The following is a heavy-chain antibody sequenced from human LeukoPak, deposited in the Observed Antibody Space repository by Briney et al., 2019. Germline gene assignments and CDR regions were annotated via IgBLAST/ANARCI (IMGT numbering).Heavy chain of an antibody. D-gene: IGHD3-10*01. CDR2: IYYSGST. V-gene: IGHV4-39*07. J-gene: IGHJ3*02. CDR3: ASDTYYYGSGSSGAFDI. CDR1: GGSISSSSYY. Sequence: SETLSLTCTVSGGSISSSSYYWGWIRQPPGKGLEWIGSIYYSGSTYYNPSLKSRVTISVDTSKNQFSLKLSSVTAADTAVYYCASDTYYYGSGSSGAFDIWGQGTMVTVSS.